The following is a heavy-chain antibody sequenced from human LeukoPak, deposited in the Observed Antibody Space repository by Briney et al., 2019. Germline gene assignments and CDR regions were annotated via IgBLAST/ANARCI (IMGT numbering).Heavy chain of an antibody. CDR1: GLTFSNAW. CDR2: IKSKTDGGTT. J-gene: IGHJ3*02. CDR3: TTDSSGYLNIDAFDI. Sequence: GGSLRLSCAASGLTFSNAWMTWVRQAPGNGLEWVGRIKSKTDGGTTDYAAPVKGRFTFSRDDSKNRLYLQMNSLKTEDTAVYYCTTDSSGYLNIDAFDIWGQGTMVTVSS. D-gene: IGHD3-22*01. V-gene: IGHV3-15*01.